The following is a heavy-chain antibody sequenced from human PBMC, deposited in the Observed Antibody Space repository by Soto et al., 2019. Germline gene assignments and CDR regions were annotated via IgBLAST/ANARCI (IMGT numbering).Heavy chain of an antibody. Sequence: SPTLSLTCAISGDSVSSNSAAWNWIRQSPSRGLEWLGRTYYRSKWYNDYAVSVKSRITINPDTSKNQFSLQLNSVTPEDTAVYYCARASTLTGTTALYYFDYWGQGTLVTVSS. D-gene: IGHD1-7*01. J-gene: IGHJ4*02. CDR3: ARASTLTGTTALYYFDY. V-gene: IGHV6-1*01. CDR2: TYYRSKWYN. CDR1: GDSVSSNSAA.